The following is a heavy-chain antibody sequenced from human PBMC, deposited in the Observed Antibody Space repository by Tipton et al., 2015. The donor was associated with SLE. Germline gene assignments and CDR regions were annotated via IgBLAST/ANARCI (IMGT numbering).Heavy chain of an antibody. CDR2: IKQDGSEK. CDR3: ARDIAALYYYYMDV. Sequence: GSLRLSCAASGFTFSSYWMSWVRQAPGKGLEWVANIKQDGSEKYYVDSVKGRFTISRDNAKNLLYLQMNSLRAEDTAVYYCARDIAALYYYYMDVWGKGTTVTVSS. D-gene: IGHD6-13*01. V-gene: IGHV3-7*01. J-gene: IGHJ6*03. CDR1: GFTFSSYW.